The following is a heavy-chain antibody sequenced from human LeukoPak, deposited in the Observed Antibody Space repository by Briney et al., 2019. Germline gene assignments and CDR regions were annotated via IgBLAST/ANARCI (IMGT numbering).Heavy chain of an antibody. J-gene: IGHJ4*02. D-gene: IGHD1-14*01. CDR1: GASISSTTYY. Sequence: PSETLSLTCTVSGASISSTTYYWGWIRQPPGKGLEWIGSIYYSGNTYYNPSLKSRVTISVDTSKNQFSLKLSSVTAADTAVYYCARHENGYNNALEGTFAYWGQGTLVTVSS. CDR2: IYYSGNT. V-gene: IGHV4-39*01. CDR3: ARHENGYNNALEGTFAY.